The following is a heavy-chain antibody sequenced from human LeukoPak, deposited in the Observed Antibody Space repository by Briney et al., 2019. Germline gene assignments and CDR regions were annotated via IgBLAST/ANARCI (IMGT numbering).Heavy chain of an antibody. CDR3: ARLGGITIFSY. J-gene: IGHJ4*02. CDR1: GVSIRRSGYC. D-gene: IGHD3-9*01. CDR2: IYYSGST. Sequence: PSETLSLTCTVSGVSIRRSGYCWGWIRQPPGKGLEWIGSIYYSGSTYCNPSLKSRVTISVDTSKNQFSLKLTSVTAPGMPVYYCARLGGITIFSYWGQGTLVTVSS. V-gene: IGHV4-39*01.